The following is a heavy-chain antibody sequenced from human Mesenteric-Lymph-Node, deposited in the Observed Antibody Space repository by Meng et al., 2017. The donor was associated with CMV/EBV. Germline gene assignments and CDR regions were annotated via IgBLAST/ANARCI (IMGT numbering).Heavy chain of an antibody. V-gene: IGHV3-21*01. J-gene: IGHJ4*02. CDR2: ISSSSSYI. D-gene: IGHD3-22*01. CDR3: ARDQYYDSSGYLDFDY. Sequence: GESLKISCAASGFTVSSNYMSWVRQAPGKGLEWVSSISSSSSYIYYADSVKGRFTISRDNAKNSLYLQMNSLRAEDTAVYYCARDQYYDSSGYLDFDYWGQGTLVTVSS. CDR1: GFTVSSNY.